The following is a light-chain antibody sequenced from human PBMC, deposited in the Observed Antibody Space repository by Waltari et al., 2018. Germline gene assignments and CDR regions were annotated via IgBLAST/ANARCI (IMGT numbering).Light chain of an antibody. CDR2: EGS. V-gene: IGLV2-23*01. J-gene: IGLJ2*01. Sequence: QSALTQPASVSGSPGQSITISCPGTRSDVGIYNLVSWYQQHPGNAPKLMIYEGSTRPSGVSNRFSGSKSGNAASLTISGLQAEDEADYYCCSYAGSYVVFGGGTKLTVL. CDR3: CSYAGSYVV. CDR1: RSDVGIYNL.